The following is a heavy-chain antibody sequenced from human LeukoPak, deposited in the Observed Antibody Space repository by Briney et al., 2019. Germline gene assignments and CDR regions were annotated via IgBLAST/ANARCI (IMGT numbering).Heavy chain of an antibody. V-gene: IGHV4-39*02. Sequence: SETLSLTCTVSGGSISSSSYYWGWIRQPPGKGLEWIGSIYYSGSTYYNPSLKSRVTISVDTSKNQFSLKLSSVTAADTAVYYCARDLEQFFDPWGQGTLVTVSS. CDR2: IYYSGST. D-gene: IGHD1/OR15-1a*01. J-gene: IGHJ5*02. CDR1: GGSISSSSYY. CDR3: ARDLEQFFDP.